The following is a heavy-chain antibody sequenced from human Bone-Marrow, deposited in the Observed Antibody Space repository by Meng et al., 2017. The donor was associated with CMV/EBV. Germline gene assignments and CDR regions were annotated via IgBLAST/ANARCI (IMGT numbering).Heavy chain of an antibody. Sequence: ASVKVSCKAPGYTFSSYNMHWVRQAPGQWLEWMGIINPSGDSTTYAQKFQGRVTMTRDTSTSTVYMELSSLRSEDTAVYYCAAGGLRYFDYFDYWGQGTLVTVSS. CDR2: INPSGDST. D-gene: IGHD3-9*01. V-gene: IGHV1-46*01. CDR1: GYTFSSYN. J-gene: IGHJ4*02. CDR3: AAGGLRYFDYFDY.